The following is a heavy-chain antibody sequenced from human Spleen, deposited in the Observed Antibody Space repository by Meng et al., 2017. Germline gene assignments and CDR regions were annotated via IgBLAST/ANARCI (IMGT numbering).Heavy chain of an antibody. CDR3: ARGSSGYYLPRGWFDP. V-gene: IGHV4-39*07. J-gene: IGHJ5*02. CDR2: IYHSGST. CDR1: DGSVSSRTYY. Sequence: SETLSLTCTVSDGSVSSRTYYWGWIRQPPGKGLEWIGSIYHSGSTYYNPSLKSRVTISVDTSKNQFSLKLSSVTAADTAVYYCARGSSGYYLPRGWFDPWGQGTLVTVSS. D-gene: IGHD3-22*01.